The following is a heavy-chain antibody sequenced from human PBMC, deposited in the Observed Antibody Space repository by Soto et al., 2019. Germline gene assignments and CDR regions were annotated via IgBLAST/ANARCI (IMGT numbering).Heavy chain of an antibody. CDR3: ATSGISYSGCDY. Sequence: QVQLVQSGAEVKKPGASVKVSCKASGYTFTGYYMHWVRQAPGQGLEWMGWINPNSGGTNYAQKVQGRVTMTRDTSISTAYMELTRLRSDDTAVYYCATSGISYSGCDYWGQGTLVTVSS. D-gene: IGHD6-19*01. CDR1: GYTFTGYY. CDR2: INPNSGGT. J-gene: IGHJ4*02. V-gene: IGHV1-2*02.